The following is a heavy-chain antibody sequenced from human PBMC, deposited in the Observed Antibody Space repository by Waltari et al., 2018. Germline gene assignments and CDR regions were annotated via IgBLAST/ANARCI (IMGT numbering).Heavy chain of an antibody. CDR3: ARGGPAIFGVLITKRFDY. CDR1: GYTFTDYY. V-gene: IGHV1-2*06. J-gene: IGHJ4*02. CDR2: INPNSGGT. Sequence: QVQLVQSGAEVKKPGASVKVSCKASGYTFTDYYMHWVRQAPGQGLEWVGRINPNSGGTNYTQKLQGRVTMTRDTSISTAYMELSRLRSDDTAVYYCARGGPAIFGVLITKRFDYWGQGTLVTVSS. D-gene: IGHD3-3*01.